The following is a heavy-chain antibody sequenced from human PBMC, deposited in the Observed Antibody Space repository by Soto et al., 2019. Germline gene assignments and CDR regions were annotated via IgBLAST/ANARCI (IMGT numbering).Heavy chain of an antibody. D-gene: IGHD3-10*01. V-gene: IGHV4-31*03. Sequence: QVQLQESGPGLVKPSQTLSLTCTVSGGSISSGGYYWSWIRQHPGKGLEWIGYIYYSGSTYYNPSLKSRVTISVDTSKNQFSLKLSSVTAADTAVYYCVRTVRGVINPFLDYWGQGTLVTVSS. CDR1: GGSISSGGYY. CDR2: IYYSGST. CDR3: VRTVRGVINPFLDY. J-gene: IGHJ4*02.